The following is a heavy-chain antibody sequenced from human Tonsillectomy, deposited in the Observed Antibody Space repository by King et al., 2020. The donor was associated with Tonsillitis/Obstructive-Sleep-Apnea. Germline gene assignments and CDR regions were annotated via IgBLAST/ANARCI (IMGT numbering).Heavy chain of an antibody. CDR1: GGSINSGNYY. CDR2: ISYSGNT. CDR3: ARGVPADGQYYFDY. D-gene: IGHD6-13*01. J-gene: IGHJ4*02. V-gene: IGHV4-39*01. Sequence: QLQESGPGLVKPSETLSLTCTVSGGSINSGNYYWGWIRQPRGKGLEWIATISYSGNTYYNPSLKSRVTISVDTSKNQFSLKLPSVTAADTAMYYCARGVPADGQYYFDYWGQGTLITVSS.